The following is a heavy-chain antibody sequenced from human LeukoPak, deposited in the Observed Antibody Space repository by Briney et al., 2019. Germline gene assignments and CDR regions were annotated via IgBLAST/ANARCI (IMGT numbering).Heavy chain of an antibody. D-gene: IGHD3-10*01. J-gene: IGHJ3*02. CDR2: ISGSGGST. CDR1: GFTFSSYA. V-gene: IGHV3-23*01. Sequence: GGSLRLSCAASGFTFSSYAMSWVRQAPGKGLEWVSAISGSGGSTYCADSVKGRFTISRDNSKNTLYLQMNSLRAEDTAVYYCAKYGEPYYYGSGSYYNDAFDIWGQGTMVTVSS. CDR3: AKYGEPYYYGSGSYYNDAFDI.